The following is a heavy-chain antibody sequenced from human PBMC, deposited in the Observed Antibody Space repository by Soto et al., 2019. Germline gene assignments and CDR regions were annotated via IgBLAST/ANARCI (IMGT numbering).Heavy chain of an antibody. CDR3: ALYCSSTSCYNVDY. V-gene: IGHV4-34*01. Sequence: SETLSLTCAVYGGSFSGYYWSWIRQPPGKGLEWIGEINHSGSTNYNPSLKSRVTISVDTSKNQFSLKLSSVTAADTAVYYCALYCSSTSCYNVDYWGQGTLVTVSS. J-gene: IGHJ4*02. CDR2: INHSGST. CDR1: GGSFSGYY. D-gene: IGHD2-2*02.